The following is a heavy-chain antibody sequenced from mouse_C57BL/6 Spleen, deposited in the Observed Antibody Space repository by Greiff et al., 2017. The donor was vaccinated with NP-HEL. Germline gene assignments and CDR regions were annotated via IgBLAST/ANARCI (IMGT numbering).Heavy chain of an antibody. CDR1: GYAFSSSW. CDR2: IYPGDGDT. CDR3: AGSSFDY. Sequence: VQLQESGPELVKPGASVKISCKASGYAFSSSWMNWVKQRPGKGLEWIGRIYPGDGDTNYNGKFKGKATLTADKSSSTAYMQLSSLTSEDSAVYFCAGSSFDYWGQGTTLTVSS. J-gene: IGHJ2*01. V-gene: IGHV1-82*01. D-gene: IGHD1-1*01.